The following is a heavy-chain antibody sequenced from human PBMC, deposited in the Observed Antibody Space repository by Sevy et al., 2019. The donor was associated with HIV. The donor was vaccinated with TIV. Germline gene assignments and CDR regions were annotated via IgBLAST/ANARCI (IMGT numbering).Heavy chain of an antibody. D-gene: IGHD1-26*01. CDR3: ANAYSGSYSHSYLYALDV. CDR2: ISHDGINE. CDR1: GFSFSYYG. J-gene: IGHJ6*02. V-gene: IGHV3-30*18. Sequence: GGSLRLSCTGSGFSFSYYGIHLVRQAPGKGLDWVALISHDGINEYYADSVKGRFIISRDNSKNTVYLEMNRLRNEDTAIYFCANAYSGSYSHSYLYALDVWGQGTTVTVSS.